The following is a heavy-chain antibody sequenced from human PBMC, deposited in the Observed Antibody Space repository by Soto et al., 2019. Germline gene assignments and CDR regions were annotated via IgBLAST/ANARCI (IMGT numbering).Heavy chain of an antibody. J-gene: IGHJ4*02. V-gene: IGHV3-23*01. CDR2: ISGSGGST. CDR3: AKDRPLIFSIAVAGIYFDY. D-gene: IGHD6-19*01. Sequence: GGSLRLSCAASGFTFSSYAMSWVRQAPGKGLEWVSAISGSGGSTYYADSVKGRFTISRDNSKNTLYLQMNSLRAEDTAVYYCAKDRPLIFSIAVAGIYFDYWGQGTLVTVSS. CDR1: GFTFSSYA.